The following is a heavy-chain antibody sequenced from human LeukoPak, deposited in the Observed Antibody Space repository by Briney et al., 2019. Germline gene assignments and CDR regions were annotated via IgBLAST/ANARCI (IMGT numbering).Heavy chain of an antibody. Sequence: SETLSLTCTVSGYSISSGYYWGWIRQPPGKGLEWIGSIYHSGSTYYNPSLKSRGTISVDTSKNQFSLKLSSVTAADTAVYYCARGYCSGGSCYELDYWGQGTLVTVSS. D-gene: IGHD2-15*01. CDR3: ARGYCSGGSCYELDY. J-gene: IGHJ4*02. V-gene: IGHV4-38-2*02. CDR2: IYHSGST. CDR1: GYSISSGYY.